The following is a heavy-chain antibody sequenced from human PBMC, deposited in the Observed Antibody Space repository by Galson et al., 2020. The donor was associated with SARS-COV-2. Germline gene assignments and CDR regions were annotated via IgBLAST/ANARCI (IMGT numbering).Heavy chain of an antibody. CDR1: GGTFSSYA. Sequence: SVKVSCKASGGTFSSYAISWVRQAPGQGLEWMGGIIPIFGTANYAQKFQGRVTITADESTSTAYMELSSLRSEDTAVYYCARDHYDYVWGSYRFDYLGQGTLVTVSS. J-gene: IGHJ4*02. CDR3: ARDHYDYVWGSYRFDY. V-gene: IGHV1-69*13. D-gene: IGHD3-16*02. CDR2: IIPIFGTA.